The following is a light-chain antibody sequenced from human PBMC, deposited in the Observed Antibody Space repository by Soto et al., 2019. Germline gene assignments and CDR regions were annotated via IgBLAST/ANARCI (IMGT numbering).Light chain of an antibody. CDR3: QKYDSAPRT. Sequence: DIQMTQSPSSLSASVGDRVTITCRASRGISNYLAWYQQKPGKVPKLLIYGASTLQSGVPSRFSGSGSGTDFTLTINTLQPEDIATYYCQKYDSAPRTFGPGTKVEIK. V-gene: IGKV1-27*01. J-gene: IGKJ1*01. CDR2: GAS. CDR1: RGISNY.